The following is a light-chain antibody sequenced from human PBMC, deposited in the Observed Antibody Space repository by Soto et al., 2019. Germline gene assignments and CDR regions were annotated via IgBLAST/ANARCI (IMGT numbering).Light chain of an antibody. CDR3: QQYADLSPLT. J-gene: IGKJ5*01. V-gene: IGKV1-33*01. CDR1: QDISTY. CDR2: DAS. Sequence: DIQMTQSPSSLAASVGDRVTITCQASQDISTYLSWFHQRPGKAPKHLIYDASRLVPGVPSRFSGSGSGTFFSLTITSLQPEDIAAYYCQQYADLSPLTFGQGTRLEIK.